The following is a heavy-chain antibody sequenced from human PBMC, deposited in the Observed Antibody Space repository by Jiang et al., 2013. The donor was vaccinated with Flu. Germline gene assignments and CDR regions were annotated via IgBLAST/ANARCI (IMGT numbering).Heavy chain of an antibody. V-gene: IGHV3-30*02. Sequence: QLLESGGGVVQPGGSLRLSCAASGFTFSSYGMHWVRQAPGKGLEWVAFIRYDGSNKYYADSVKGRFTISRDNSKNTLYLQMNSLRAEDTAVYYCATPPDPTPLGYYMDVWGKGTTVTVSS. D-gene: IGHD4-11*01. CDR2: IRYDGSNK. CDR3: ATPPDPTPLGYYMDV. CDR1: GFTFSSYG. J-gene: IGHJ6*03.